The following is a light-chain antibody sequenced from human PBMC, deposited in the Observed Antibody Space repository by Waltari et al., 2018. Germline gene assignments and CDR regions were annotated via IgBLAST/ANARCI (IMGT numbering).Light chain of an antibody. CDR1: IGGKS. CDR3: QVWHTSSSLYV. CDR2: DDS. Sequence: SFVLTQPPSVSVAPGQTATITCGGNIGGKSVHWYQQRPGQAPVLVVYDDSARPPGIPERFSGSKSGNTATLSISRVEAGDEADYYCQVWHTSSSLYVFGTGTKVTVL. V-gene: IGLV3-21*02. J-gene: IGLJ1*01.